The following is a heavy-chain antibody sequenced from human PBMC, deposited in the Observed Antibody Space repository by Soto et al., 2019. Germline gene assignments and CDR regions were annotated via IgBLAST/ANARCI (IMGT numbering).Heavy chain of an antibody. J-gene: IGHJ6*02. D-gene: IGHD3-16*01. CDR2: IYYSGST. Sequence: QVQLQESGPGLVKPSQTLSLTCTVSGGSISSGGYYWSWIRQHPGKGLEWIGYIYYSGSTYYNPSLQSRVTISVDTSKNQFSLKLSSVTAADTAVYYCARDKAAIGGYGMDVWGQGTTVTVSS. V-gene: IGHV4-31*03. CDR3: ARDKAAIGGYGMDV. CDR1: GGSISSGGYY.